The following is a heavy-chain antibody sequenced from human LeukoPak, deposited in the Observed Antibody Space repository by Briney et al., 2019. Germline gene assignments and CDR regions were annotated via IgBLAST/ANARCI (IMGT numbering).Heavy chain of an antibody. J-gene: IGHJ3*02. CDR1: GFTFSSYG. CDR2: IRNDGSNK. Sequence: PGGSLRLSCAASGFTFSSYGMHWVRQAPGKGLEWVAFIRNDGSNKYYADSVKGRFTISRDNSKNTLYLQMNSLRPEDTAVYYCAKGPNYDILTGWRKTHNAFDIWGQGTMVTVSS. D-gene: IGHD3-9*01. CDR3: AKGPNYDILTGWRKTHNAFDI. V-gene: IGHV3-30*02.